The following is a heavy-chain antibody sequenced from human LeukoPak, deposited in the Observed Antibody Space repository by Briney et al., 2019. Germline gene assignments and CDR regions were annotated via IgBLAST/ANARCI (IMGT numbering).Heavy chain of an antibody. D-gene: IGHD6-13*01. Sequence: ASVKVSCKASGYTFTGYYMHWVRQAPGQGLEWMGWINPNSGGTIYAQKFQGRVTMTEDTSTDTAYMELRSLRSDDTAVYYCARDDSSSWMYFDLWGRGTLVTVSS. J-gene: IGHJ2*01. CDR3: ARDDSSSWMYFDL. V-gene: IGHV1-2*02. CDR2: INPNSGGT. CDR1: GYTFTGYY.